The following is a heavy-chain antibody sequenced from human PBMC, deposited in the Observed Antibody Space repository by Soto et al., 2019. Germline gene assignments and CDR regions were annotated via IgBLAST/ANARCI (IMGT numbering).Heavy chain of an antibody. V-gene: IGHV3-23*01. J-gene: IGHJ5*01. Sequence: LRLSCAASGFTFRSYALSWVRQAPGKGLEWVSTVSDTGLSTYYAGSVTGRFTISRDNSRNTLYLQMNGLRAEDTAVYYCAKSFYDSSGFDSWGLGTLVTVSS. CDR2: VSDTGLST. CDR1: GFTFRSYA. D-gene: IGHD3-22*01. CDR3: AKSFYDSSGFDS.